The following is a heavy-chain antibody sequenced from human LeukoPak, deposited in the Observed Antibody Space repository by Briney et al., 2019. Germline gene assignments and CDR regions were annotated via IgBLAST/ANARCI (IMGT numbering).Heavy chain of an antibody. CDR3: AREVSYYYDSSGYYYFDY. J-gene: IGHJ4*02. Sequence: GGSLRLSCAASGFTFSSYSMNWVRQAPGKGLEWVSSISSSSSYIYYADSVKGRFTISRDNAKNSLYLQMNSLRAEDTAEYYCAREVSYYYDSSGYYYFDYWGQGTLVTVSS. CDR2: ISSSSSYI. V-gene: IGHV3-21*01. D-gene: IGHD3-22*01. CDR1: GFTFSSYS.